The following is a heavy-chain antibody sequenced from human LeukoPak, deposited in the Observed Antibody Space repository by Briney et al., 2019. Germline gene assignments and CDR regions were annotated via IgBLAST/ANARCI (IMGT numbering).Heavy chain of an antibody. D-gene: IGHD5-18*01. J-gene: IGHJ4*02. Sequence: PGGSLRLSCAASGFTFSIYWMSWVRQAPGKGLEWVANIKEDGSEKYYVDSVKGRFTISRDNAKNSLYLQMNSLRAEDTAVYYCATPVDTEEVFDYWGQGTLVTVSS. CDR1: GFTFSIYW. V-gene: IGHV3-7*03. CDR3: ATPVDTEEVFDY. CDR2: IKEDGSEK.